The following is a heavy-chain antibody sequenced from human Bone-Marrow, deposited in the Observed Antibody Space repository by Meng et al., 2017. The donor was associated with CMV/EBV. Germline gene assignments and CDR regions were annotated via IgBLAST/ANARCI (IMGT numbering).Heavy chain of an antibody. D-gene: IGHD4-17*01. CDR3: ASHRYGDYVDDY. CDR1: GGSISSSSYY. Sequence: SETLSLTCTVSGGSISSSSYYWGWIRQPPGKGLEWIGSIYYSGSTYYNPSLKSRVTISVDTSKNQFSLKLSSVTAADTAVYYCASHRYGDYVDDYWGQGMLVTVSS. V-gene: IGHV4-39*07. CDR2: IYYSGST. J-gene: IGHJ4*02.